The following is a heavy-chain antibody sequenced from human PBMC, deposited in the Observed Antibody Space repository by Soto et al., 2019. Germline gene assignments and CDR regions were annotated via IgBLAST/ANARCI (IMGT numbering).Heavy chain of an antibody. V-gene: IGHV3-23*01. CDR2: ILVGGST. D-gene: IGHD2-15*01. CDR1: GFICSSYD. J-gene: IGHJ3*02. CDR3: AKATASGGGAFEI. Sequence: EVQMFESGGGLAQPGGSLRLSCAVSGFICSSYDMSWVRQSPGKGLEWFSTILVGGSTHYEDSVKGRFTISRDTSKNTVYLERSSVTAGDSAIYYCAKATASGGGAFEICGQGTMVTVSS.